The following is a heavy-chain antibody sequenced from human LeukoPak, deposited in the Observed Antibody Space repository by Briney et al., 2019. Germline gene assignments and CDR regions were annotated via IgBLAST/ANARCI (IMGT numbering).Heavy chain of an antibody. CDR3: ASLGNGSWYAASFDY. V-gene: IGHV3-21*01. CDR2: ISSSSSYI. D-gene: IGHD6-13*01. Sequence: PGGSLRLSCAASGFTFSSYSMNWVRQAPGKGLEWVSSISSSSSYIYYADSVKGRFTISRDNAKNSLYLQMNSLRAEDTAVYYCASLGNGSWYAASFDYWGQGTLVNVSS. J-gene: IGHJ4*02. CDR1: GFTFSSYS.